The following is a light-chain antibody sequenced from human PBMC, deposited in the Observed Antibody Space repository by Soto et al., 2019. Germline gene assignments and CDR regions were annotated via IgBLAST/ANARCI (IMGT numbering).Light chain of an antibody. CDR2: GTS. V-gene: IGKV3-20*01. CDR3: QQYGASPWT. CDR1: QSVSSSH. J-gene: IGKJ1*01. Sequence: EIVLTQSPGTLSLSPGERGTLSCRASQSVSSSHLAWYQQKPGQAPRLLIYGTSSRATGIPDRFSGSGSGTDFSLTISRLEPEDFAAYYCQQYGASPWTFGQGTKVEIK.